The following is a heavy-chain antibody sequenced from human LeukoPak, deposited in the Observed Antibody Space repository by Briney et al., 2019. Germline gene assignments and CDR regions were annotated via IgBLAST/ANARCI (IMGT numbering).Heavy chain of an antibody. J-gene: IGHJ4*02. Sequence: GGSLRLSCAASGFTFSSYAMHWVRQAPGKGLEWVAVISYDGSNIYYADSVKGRFTISRDNSKNTLYLQMNSLRAEDTAVYYCARTRYSSSYYFDYWGQGTLVTVSS. CDR2: ISYDGSNI. CDR3: ARTRYSSSYYFDY. V-gene: IGHV3-30*04. D-gene: IGHD6-6*01. CDR1: GFTFSSYA.